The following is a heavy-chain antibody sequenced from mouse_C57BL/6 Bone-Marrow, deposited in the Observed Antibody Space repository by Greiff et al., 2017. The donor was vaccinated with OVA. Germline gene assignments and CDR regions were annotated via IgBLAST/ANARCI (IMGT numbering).Heavy chain of an antibody. J-gene: IGHJ1*03. CDR3: ARGTTVVATGDWYFDV. Sequence: QVQLQQPGAELVKPGASVKLSCKASGYTFTSYWMHWVKQRPGQGLEWIGMIHPNSGSTNYNEKFKSKATLTVDKSSSTSYMQLSRLTSEDSAVYYCARGTTVVATGDWYFDVWGTGTTVTVSS. D-gene: IGHD1-1*01. V-gene: IGHV1-64*01. CDR1: GYTFTSYW. CDR2: IHPNSGST.